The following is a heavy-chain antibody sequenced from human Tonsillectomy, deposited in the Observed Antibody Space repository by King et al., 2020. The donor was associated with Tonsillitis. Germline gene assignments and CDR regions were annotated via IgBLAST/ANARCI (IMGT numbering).Heavy chain of an antibody. CDR2: IYSGGST. D-gene: IGHD3-9*01. J-gene: IGHJ4*02. V-gene: IGHV3-53*01. CDR1: GFTVSSKY. Sequence: VQLVESGGGLIQPGGSLRLSCAASGFTVSSKYMSWVRQAPGKGLEWVSVIYSGGSTYYAASVKGRFTISRDNSKNTLFLQMKSLGAEDTAVYYFARVIFPYYFDYWGQGTLVTVSS. CDR3: ARVIFPYYFDY.